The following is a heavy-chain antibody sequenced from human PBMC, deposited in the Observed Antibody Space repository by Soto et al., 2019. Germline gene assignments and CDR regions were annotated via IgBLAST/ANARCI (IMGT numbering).Heavy chain of an antibody. CDR2: ISRDGTNK. V-gene: IGHV3-30*04. CDR3: ARSRSAAVADSFDF. Sequence: PVGSLRLSCAASGFTFSRYAIHWVRQAPGKGLEWVAVISRDGTNKYYVDSVKGRFTISRDNSRNTLYLQMNSLRHEDAAVYYCARSRSAAVADSFDFWGQGTLLTVSS. J-gene: IGHJ4*02. D-gene: IGHD3-10*01. CDR1: GFTFSRYA.